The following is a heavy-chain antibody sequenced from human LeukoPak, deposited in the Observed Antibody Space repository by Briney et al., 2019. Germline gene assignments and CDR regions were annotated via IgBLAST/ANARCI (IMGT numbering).Heavy chain of an antibody. CDR2: TSSDLNVK. Sequence: PGGSLRLSCAASGFTFRNYVIHWVRQAPGKGLEWVAVTSSDLNVKLYADSVKGRFTISRDNSRSTLYLQMNSLRAEDTAVYYCASSYYDILTGYQELDHWGQGTLVTVSS. CDR3: ASSYYDILTGYQELDH. CDR1: GFTFRNYV. D-gene: IGHD3-9*01. V-gene: IGHV3-30-3*01. J-gene: IGHJ4*02.